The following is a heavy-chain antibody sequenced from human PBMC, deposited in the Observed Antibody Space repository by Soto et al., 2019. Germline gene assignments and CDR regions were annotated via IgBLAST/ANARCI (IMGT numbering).Heavy chain of an antibody. CDR1: GYSFAGYW. D-gene: IGHD3-22*01. CDR3: ARQIYDSDTGPNFQYYSDS. CDR2: IDPSDSQT. V-gene: IGHV5-10-1*01. J-gene: IGHJ4*02. Sequence: GESLKISCKGSGYSFAGYWITWVRQKPGKGLEWMGRIDPSDSQTYYSPSFRGHVTISVTKSITTVFLQWSSLRASDTAMYYCARQIYDSDTGPNFQYYSDSRGQATQVTVSS.